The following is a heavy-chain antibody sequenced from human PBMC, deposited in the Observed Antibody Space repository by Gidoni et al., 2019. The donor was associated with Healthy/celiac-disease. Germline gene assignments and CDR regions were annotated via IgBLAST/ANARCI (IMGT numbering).Heavy chain of an antibody. CDR2: INSYGSST. CDR3: ARDTCRDYDSSGYIGSNWFDP. J-gene: IGHJ5*02. D-gene: IGHD3-22*01. Sequence: AASGFTFSSYWMHWVRQAPGKGLVWVSRINSYGSSTSYADSVKGRFTISRDNAKNTLYLQMNSLRAEDTAVYYCARDTCRDYDSSGYIGSNWFDPWGQGTLVTVSS. CDR1: GFTFSSYW. V-gene: IGHV3-74*01.